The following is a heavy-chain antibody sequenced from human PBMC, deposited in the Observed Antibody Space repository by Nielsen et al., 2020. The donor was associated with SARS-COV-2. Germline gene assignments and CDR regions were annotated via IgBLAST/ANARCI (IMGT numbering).Heavy chain of an antibody. D-gene: IGHD5-18*01. V-gene: IGHV3-30*03. CDR2: ISYDGSNK. Sequence: GESLKISCAASGLTFSSYGMHWVRQAPGKGLEWVAVISYDGSNKYYADSVKGRFTISRDNSKNTLYLQMNSLRAEDTAVYYCARDADSYGFDYWGQGTLVTVSS. CDR1: GLTFSSYG. J-gene: IGHJ4*02. CDR3: ARDADSYGFDY.